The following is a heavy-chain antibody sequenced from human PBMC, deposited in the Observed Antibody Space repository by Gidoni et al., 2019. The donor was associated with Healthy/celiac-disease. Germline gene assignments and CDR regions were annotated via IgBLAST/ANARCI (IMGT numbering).Heavy chain of an antibody. V-gene: IGHV3-21*01. J-gene: IGHJ3*02. CDR2: ISRSSSYI. CDR3: ARAPKGSDAFDI. D-gene: IGHD3-10*01. Sequence: EVQLVESVGGLVKPGGSLRLSCAASGFTFSSYRMNWVRQAQGRGLEWVSSISRSSSYIYYADSVKGRFTISRDNAKYSLYLQMNSLRAEDTAVHYCARAPKGSDAFDIWGQGTMVTVSS. CDR1: GFTFSSYR.